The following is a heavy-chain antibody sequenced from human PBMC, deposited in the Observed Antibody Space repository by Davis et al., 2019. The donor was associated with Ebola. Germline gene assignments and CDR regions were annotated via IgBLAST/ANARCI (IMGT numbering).Heavy chain of an antibody. D-gene: IGHD6-13*01. CDR2: IYYSGIT. CDR3: ARQTGLAAAGRGVDY. J-gene: IGHJ4*02. Sequence: MPGGSLRPSCTVPGGSISSYYWSWIRQPPGKGLEWIGYIYYSGITNYNPSLQSRVTISVDTSKNQFSLKLSSVTAADTAVYYCARQTGLAAAGRGVDYWGQGTLVTVSS. V-gene: IGHV4-59*08. CDR1: GGSISSYY.